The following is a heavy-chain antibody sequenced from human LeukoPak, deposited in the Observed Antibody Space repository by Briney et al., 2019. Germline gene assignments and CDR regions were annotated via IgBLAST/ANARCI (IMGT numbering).Heavy chain of an antibody. Sequence: GGSLRLSCAASGFTFSSYAMHWVRQAPGKGLEWVAVISYDGSNKYYADSVKGRFTISSDNSKNTLYLQMNSLRAEDTAVYYCAKVQYSSANGGGDIDYWGQGTLVTASS. D-gene: IGHD6-19*01. CDR3: AKVQYSSANGGGDIDY. CDR2: ISYDGSNK. V-gene: IGHV3-30-3*01. CDR1: GFTFSSYA. J-gene: IGHJ4*02.